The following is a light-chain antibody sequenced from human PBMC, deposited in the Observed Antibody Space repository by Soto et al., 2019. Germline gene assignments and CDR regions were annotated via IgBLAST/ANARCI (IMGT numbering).Light chain of an antibody. Sequence: EIVLTQSPATLSLSPGERATLSCRASQSVSRYLVWYQQKPGQAPRLLIYDASNRATGIPARFSGSGSGTDFTLTISSLEPEDFAVYYCQHRSSWPLTFGQGTKVEIK. J-gene: IGKJ1*01. V-gene: IGKV3-11*01. CDR3: QHRSSWPLT. CDR2: DAS. CDR1: QSVSRY.